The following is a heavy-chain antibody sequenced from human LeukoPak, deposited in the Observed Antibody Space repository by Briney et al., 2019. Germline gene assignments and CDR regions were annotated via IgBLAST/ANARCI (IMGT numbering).Heavy chain of an antibody. V-gene: IGHV4-31*03. CDR1: GGSISSGGYY. J-gene: IGHJ4*02. D-gene: IGHD3-22*01. Sequence: SETLSLTCTVSGGSISSGGYYWSWIRQHPGKGLERIGYIYYSGSTYYNPSLKSRVTISVDTSKNQFSLKLSSVTAADTAVYYCARENAMISNYFDYWGQGTLVTVSS. CDR3: ARENAMISNYFDY. CDR2: IYYSGST.